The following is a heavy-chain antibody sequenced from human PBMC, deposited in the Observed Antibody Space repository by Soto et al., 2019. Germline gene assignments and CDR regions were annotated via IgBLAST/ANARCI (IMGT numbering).Heavy chain of an antibody. J-gene: IGHJ4*02. CDR1: GFTFSSYG. CDR2: IWYDGSNK. CDR3: AREGGPEPEYYFDY. V-gene: IGHV3-33*01. Sequence: PGGSLRLSCAASGFTFSSYGMHWVRQAPGKGLEWVAVIWYDGSNKYYADSVKGRFTISRDNSKNTLYLQMNSLRAEDTAVYYCAREGGPEPEYYFDYWGQGTLVTVSS.